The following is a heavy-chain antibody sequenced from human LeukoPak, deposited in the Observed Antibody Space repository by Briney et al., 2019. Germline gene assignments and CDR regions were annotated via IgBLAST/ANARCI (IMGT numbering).Heavy chain of an antibody. CDR3: ARAAVAIFGVVTTAKIDY. CDR2: IYTSGST. CDR1: GGSISSGSYY. Sequence: SETLSLTCTVSGGSISSGSYYWSWIRQPAGKGLEWIGRIYTSGSTNYNPSLKSRVTISVDTSKNQFSLKLSSVTAAGTAVYYCARAAVAIFGVVTTAKIDYWGQGTLVTVSS. V-gene: IGHV4-61*02. D-gene: IGHD3-3*01. J-gene: IGHJ4*02.